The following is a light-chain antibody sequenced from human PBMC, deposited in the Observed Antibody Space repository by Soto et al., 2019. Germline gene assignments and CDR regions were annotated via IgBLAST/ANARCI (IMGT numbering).Light chain of an antibody. J-gene: IGLJ1*01. CDR1: SSDLGAYNY. V-gene: IGLV2-14*01. Sequence: QSVLTQPASVSGSPGQSITISCTGTSSDLGAYNYVSWYQQHPGKAPKLMIYDVSNRPSGVSNRFSGSKSGNTASLTISGLQAEDEADYYCSSYTSSSTYVFGTGTKLTVL. CDR3: SSYTSSSTYV. CDR2: DVS.